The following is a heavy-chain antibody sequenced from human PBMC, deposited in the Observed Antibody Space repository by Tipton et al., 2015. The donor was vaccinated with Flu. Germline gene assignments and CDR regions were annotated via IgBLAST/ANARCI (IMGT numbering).Heavy chain of an antibody. CDR3: ARPRGVVVVAFDY. V-gene: IGHV3-33*01. D-gene: IGHD2-15*01. Sequence: QLVQSGGGVVQPGRSLRLSCEASGFSFSSYGMHWVRQAPGEGLEWVAVIWFDGSKKYYADSVKGRFTISRDDSKSTVYLEMNSLRVEDTAVYYCARPRGVVVVAFDYWGQGALVTVSS. CDR1: GFSFSSYG. J-gene: IGHJ4*02. CDR2: IWFDGSKK.